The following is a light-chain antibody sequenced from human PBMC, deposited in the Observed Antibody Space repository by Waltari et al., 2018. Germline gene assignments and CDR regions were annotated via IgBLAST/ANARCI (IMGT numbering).Light chain of an antibody. J-gene: IGKJ1*01. CDR2: AAS. CDR1: QSISKF. V-gene: IGKV1-39*01. Sequence: DIQMTQSPSSLSASVVDRVTITCWASQSISKFLNWYQQRPGKAPRLLIYAASNLHPGVPSRFSGSGSGTDFTLTINNLQPEDSATYYCQQSSTSSWTFGQGTKVEVK. CDR3: QQSSTSSWT.